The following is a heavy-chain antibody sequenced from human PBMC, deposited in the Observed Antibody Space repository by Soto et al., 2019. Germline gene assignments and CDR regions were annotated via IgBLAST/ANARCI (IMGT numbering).Heavy chain of an antibody. CDR3: ARGRYGDY. CDR1: GYGFTTYG. D-gene: IGHD1-1*01. J-gene: IGHJ4*02. CDR2: ISAHNGNT. V-gene: IGHV1-18*01. Sequence: QVHLVQSGAEVKKPGASVKVSCKGSGYGFTTYGITWVRQAPGQGLEWMAWISAHNGNTNYAQKLQGRVTVTRDTSTRPAYLELRSLRSDDTAVYYCARGRYGDYWGQGALVTVSS.